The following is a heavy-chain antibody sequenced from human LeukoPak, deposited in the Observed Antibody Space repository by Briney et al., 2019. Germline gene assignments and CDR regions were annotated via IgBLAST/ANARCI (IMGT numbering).Heavy chain of an antibody. CDR1: GGSFSGYY. CDR2: INHSGST. D-gene: IGHD3-9*01. V-gene: IGHV4-34*01. Sequence: PSETLSLTCAVYGGSFSGYYWSWIRQPPGKGLEWIGEINHSGSTNYNPSLKSRVTISVDTSKNQFSLKLSSVTAADTAVYYCARVVPSRYDLLGSSDYWGQGTLVTVSS. CDR3: ARVVPSRYDLLGSSDY. J-gene: IGHJ4*02.